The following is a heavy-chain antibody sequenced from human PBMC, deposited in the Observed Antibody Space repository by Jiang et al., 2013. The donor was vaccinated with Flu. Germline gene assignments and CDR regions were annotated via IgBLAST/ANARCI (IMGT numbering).Heavy chain of an antibody. J-gene: IGHJ6*02. CDR2: IIPIFGTA. Sequence: SGAEVKKPGSSVKVSCKASGGTFSSYAISWVRQAPGQGLEWMGGIIPIFGTANYAQKFQGRVTITADESTSTAYMELSSLRSEDTAVYYCASSMFAVHSYGNYYYYYGMDVWGQGTT. V-gene: IGHV1-69*01. CDR3: ASSMFAVHSYGNYYYYYGMDV. D-gene: IGHD5-18*01. CDR1: GGTFSSYA.